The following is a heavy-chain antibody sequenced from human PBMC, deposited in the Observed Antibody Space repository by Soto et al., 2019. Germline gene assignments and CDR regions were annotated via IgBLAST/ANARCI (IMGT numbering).Heavy chain of an antibody. D-gene: IGHD2-15*01. Sequence: QVKMVQSGAEVKKPGSSVKVSCKASGGTFSSYAISWVRQAPGQGLEWMGGIIPIFGTANYAQKFQGRVTITADESTSTAYMELSSLRSEDTAVYSCARDWVDIVVVVAAPRYYYYGMDVWGHVTTVTVSS. V-gene: IGHV1-69*01. CDR3: ARDWVDIVVVVAAPRYYYYGMDV. CDR2: IIPIFGTA. J-gene: IGHJ6*02. CDR1: GGTFSSYA.